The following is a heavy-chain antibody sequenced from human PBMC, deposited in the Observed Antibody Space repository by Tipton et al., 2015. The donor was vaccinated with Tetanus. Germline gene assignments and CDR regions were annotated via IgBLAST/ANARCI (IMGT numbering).Heavy chain of an antibody. CDR2: INPNSGGAT. J-gene: IGHJ4*02. D-gene: IGHD2-2*01. CDR1: GYTFTGNY. Sequence: QVQLVQSEAEVKKPGASVKVSCTASGYTFTGNYIHWVRQTPGQRLEWMAWINPNSGGATDVARNFQGRVTLTRDASVRTAYMELSGLSPDDTAVYFCARAYANSAFDFWGQGTRVTVSS. V-gene: IGHV1-2*02. CDR3: ARAYANSAFDF.